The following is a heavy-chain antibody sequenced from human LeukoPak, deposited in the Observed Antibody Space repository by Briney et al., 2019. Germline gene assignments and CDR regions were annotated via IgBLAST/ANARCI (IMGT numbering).Heavy chain of an antibody. J-gene: IGHJ5*02. Sequence: SETLSLTCAVYGGSFSGYYWSWIRQPPGKGLEWIGEINHSGSTNYNPSLKSRVTISVDTSKNQFSLKLSSVTAADTAVYYCARTVVTGSRGNWFDPWGQGTLVTVSS. D-gene: IGHD1-20*01. CDR1: GGSFSGYY. CDR3: ARTVVTGSRGNWFDP. V-gene: IGHV4-34*01. CDR2: INHSGST.